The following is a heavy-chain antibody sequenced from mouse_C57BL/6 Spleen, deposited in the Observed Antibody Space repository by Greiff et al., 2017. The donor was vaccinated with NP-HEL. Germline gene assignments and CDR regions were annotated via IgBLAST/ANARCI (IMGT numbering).Heavy chain of an antibody. CDR1: GFTFTDYY. V-gene: IGHV7-3*01. CDR2: IRNKANGYTT. Sequence: EVMLVESGGGLVQPGGSLSLSCAASGFTFTDYYMSWVRQPPGKALEWLGFIRNKANGYTTEYSASVKGRLTISRDNSQSILYLQMNALRAEDSATYYCARSGGAWFAYWGQGTLVTVSA. J-gene: IGHJ3*01. CDR3: ARSGGAWFAY.